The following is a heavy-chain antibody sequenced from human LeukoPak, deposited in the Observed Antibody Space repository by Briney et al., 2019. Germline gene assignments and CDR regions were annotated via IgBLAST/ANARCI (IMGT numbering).Heavy chain of an antibody. CDR3: ARDGVLSVAGYYYYYGMDV. CDR2: IKQDGSEK. D-gene: IGHD2-21*01. CDR1: GFTFSSYW. V-gene: IGHV3-7*03. Sequence: GGSLRLSCAASGFTFSSYWMSCVRQTPGKGLEWVANIKQDGSEKYYVDSVKGRFTISRDNAKNSLYLQMNSLRAEDTAVYYCARDGVLSVAGYYYYYGMDVWGKGPTVTVSS. J-gene: IGHJ6*04.